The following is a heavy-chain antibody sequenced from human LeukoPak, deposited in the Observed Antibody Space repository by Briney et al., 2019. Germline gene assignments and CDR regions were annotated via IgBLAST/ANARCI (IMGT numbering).Heavy chain of an antibody. CDR2: ISSSSSTI. V-gene: IGHV3-48*02. J-gene: IGHJ4*02. D-gene: IGHD4-17*01. CDR3: ARDGYGDYLFDY. CDR1: IFTFSRYS. Sequence: RESLRLSCAASIFTFSRYSFNWVRQAPGKGLEWVSYISSSSSTISYEDPVKGRLTISRDNAKNSLYLQMNSLRDEDTAVYYCARDGYGDYLFDYWGQGTLVTVSS.